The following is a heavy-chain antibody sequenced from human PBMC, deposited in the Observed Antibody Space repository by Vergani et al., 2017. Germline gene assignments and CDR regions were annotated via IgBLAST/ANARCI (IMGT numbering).Heavy chain of an antibody. CDR1: GGSVNSGSFY. J-gene: IGHJ5*02. Sequence: QVQLQESGPGLVKPSETLSLTCTVSGGSVNSGSFYWSWIRQPAGKGLEWSGYIYYSGSTHYNPSLKSRVTISVDTSKNQFSLKLSSVTAADTAVYYCARKPKAYYDFWSGPGTWFDPWGQGTLVTVAS. V-gene: IGHV4-61*10. CDR2: IYYSGST. CDR3: ARKPKAYYDFWSGPGTWFDP. D-gene: IGHD3-3*01.